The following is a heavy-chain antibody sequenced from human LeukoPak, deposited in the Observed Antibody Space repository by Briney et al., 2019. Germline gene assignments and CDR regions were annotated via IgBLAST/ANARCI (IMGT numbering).Heavy chain of an antibody. V-gene: IGHV4-39*07. J-gene: IGHJ6*02. CDR2: IYYSGST. CDR3: ARDYTPYYYYYGMDV. CDR1: GGSISSSSYY. D-gene: IGHD4-11*01. Sequence: SETLSLTCTVSGGSISSSSYYWGWIRQPPGKGLEWIGSIYYSGSTYYNPSLKSRVTISVDTSKNQFSLKLSSVTAADTAVYYCARDYTPYYYYYGMDVWGQGTTVTVSS.